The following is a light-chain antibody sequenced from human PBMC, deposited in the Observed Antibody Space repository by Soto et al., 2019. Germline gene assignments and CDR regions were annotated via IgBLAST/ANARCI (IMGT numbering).Light chain of an antibody. CDR3: QQRSNWPPEYT. Sequence: EIMLTQSPGTLSLSPGERATLSCRASQNISSYLAWYQQKPGQAPRLLIYDASNRATGIPARFSGSWSGTDFTLTISSLEPEDFAVYYCQQRSNWPPEYTFGQGTKLEIK. CDR1: QNISSY. CDR2: DAS. V-gene: IGKV3-11*01. J-gene: IGKJ2*01.